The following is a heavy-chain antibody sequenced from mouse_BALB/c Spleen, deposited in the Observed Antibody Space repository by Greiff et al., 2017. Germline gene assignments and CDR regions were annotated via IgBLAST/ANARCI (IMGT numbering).Heavy chain of an antibody. CDR2: IYPGDGDT. D-gene: IGHD1-1*01. CDR3: ARGGSRYYYAMDY. Sequence: QVQLQQSGAELVRPGSSVKISCKASGYAFSSYWMNWVKQRPGQGLEWIGQIYPGDGDTNYNGKFKGKATLTADKSSSTAYMQLSSLTSEDSAVYFCARGGSRYYYAMDYWGQGTSVTVSS. J-gene: IGHJ4*01. CDR1: GYAFSSYW. V-gene: IGHV1-80*01.